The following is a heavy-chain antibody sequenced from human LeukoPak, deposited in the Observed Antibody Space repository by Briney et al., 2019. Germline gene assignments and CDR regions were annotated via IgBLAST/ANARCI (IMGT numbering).Heavy chain of an antibody. D-gene: IGHD4-17*01. CDR1: GFTFSSYS. Sequence: GGSLRLSCAASGFTFSSYSMNWVRQAPGKGLEWVSSISSSSSYIYYADSVKGRFTISRDNAKNSLYLQMNSLRAEDTAVYYCARERGGGTTVTTKGYAFDIWGQGTMVTVSS. CDR3: ARERGGGTTVTTKGYAFDI. CDR2: ISSSSSYI. J-gene: IGHJ3*02. V-gene: IGHV3-21*01.